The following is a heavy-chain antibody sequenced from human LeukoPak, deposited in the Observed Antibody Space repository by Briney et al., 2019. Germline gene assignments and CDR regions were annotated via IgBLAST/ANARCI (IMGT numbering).Heavy chain of an antibody. D-gene: IGHD6-13*01. CDR3: TIGGASGSLAH. Sequence: SETLSLTCTVSRASISDNYWSWSRQPAGKALEWIGRTYTSGDTNYNPSLKSRASVSVDTSKNQFYLSLRYVTAADTAVYYCTIGGASGSLAHWGPGTLVIVSS. CDR2: TYTSGDT. CDR1: RASISDNY. J-gene: IGHJ4*02. V-gene: IGHV4-4*07.